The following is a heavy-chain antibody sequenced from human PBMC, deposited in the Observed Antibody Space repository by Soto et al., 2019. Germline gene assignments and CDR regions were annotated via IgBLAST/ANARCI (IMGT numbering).Heavy chain of an antibody. CDR2: ISSSGDYT. Sequence: QVQLLESGGGLVKPGGSLRLSCAASGLAFNHYYMSWIRQAPGKGLEWVSYISSSGDYTKYADSVLGRFTISRDNAKSSLYLQRNSLRAEDTAVYYCARELDGIDVWGQGTTVTVSS. CDR3: ARELDGIDV. CDR1: GLAFNHYY. J-gene: IGHJ6*02. V-gene: IGHV3-11*05.